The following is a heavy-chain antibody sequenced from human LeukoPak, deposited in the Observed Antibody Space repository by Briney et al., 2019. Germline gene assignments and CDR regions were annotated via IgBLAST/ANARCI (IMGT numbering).Heavy chain of an antibody. CDR2: IYYSGST. CDR1: GGSISGYY. Sequence: SETLSLTCTVSGGSISGYYWSWIRQPPGKGLEWIGYIYYSGSTNYNPSLKSRVTISVDTSKNQFSLKLSSVTAADMAVYYCAGGGIEYSSSPSPTFDYWGQGTLVTVSS. V-gene: IGHV4-59*01. J-gene: IGHJ4*02. D-gene: IGHD6-6*01. CDR3: AGGGIEYSSSPSPTFDY.